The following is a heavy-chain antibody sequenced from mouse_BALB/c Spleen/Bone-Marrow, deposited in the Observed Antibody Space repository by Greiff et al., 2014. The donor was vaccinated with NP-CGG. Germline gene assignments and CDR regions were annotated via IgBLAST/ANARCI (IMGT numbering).Heavy chain of an antibody. CDR2: IDPANGNT. CDR1: GFNIKDTY. CDR3: APYYYGSSQFAY. Sequence: EVKLMESGAELVKPGASVKLSCTASGFNIKDTYMHWVKQRPEQGLEWIGRIDPANGNTKYDPKFQGKATITADTSSNTAYLQLRSLTSEDTAVYYCAPYYYGSSQFAYWGQGTLVTVSA. J-gene: IGHJ3*01. V-gene: IGHV14-3*02. D-gene: IGHD1-1*01.